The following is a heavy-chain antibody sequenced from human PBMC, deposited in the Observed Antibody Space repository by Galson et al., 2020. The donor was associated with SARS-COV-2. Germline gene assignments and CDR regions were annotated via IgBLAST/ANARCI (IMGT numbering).Heavy chain of an antibody. J-gene: IGHJ6*02. CDR3: AGTLGPYYYYAYGLDV. CDR1: GLTVSSNY. V-gene: IGHV3-53*01. Sequence: GESLKISCAASGLTVSSNYMMWVRQAPGKGLEWVSVIYVAGYTYYAESVKGRFTISRDDSKNTLYLQMNSLRAEDTAVYYCAGTLGPYYYYAYGLDVWGQGTTVTVSS. D-gene: IGHD3-16*01. CDR2: IYVAGYT.